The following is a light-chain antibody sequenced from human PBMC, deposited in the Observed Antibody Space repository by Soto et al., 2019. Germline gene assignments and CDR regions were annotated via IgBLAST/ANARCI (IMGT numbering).Light chain of an antibody. CDR3: AAWDDRLNGWV. J-gene: IGLJ3*02. V-gene: IGLV1-40*01. CDR1: SSNLGAGYD. CDR2: DNT. Sequence: QSVLTQPPSMSGAPGQRVTMSCTGSSSNLGAGYDVHWYQRLPGAAPKLLIYDNTHRPSGVPDRLSGSKSGTSASLAISGLQSEDEAEYFCAAWDDRLNGWVFGGGTKVTVL.